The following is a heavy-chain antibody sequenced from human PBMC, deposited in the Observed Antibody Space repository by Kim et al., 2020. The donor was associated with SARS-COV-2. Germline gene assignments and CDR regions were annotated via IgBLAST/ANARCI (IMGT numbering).Heavy chain of an antibody. J-gene: IGHJ4*02. Sequence: LKSRVPISVDTSKTQFSLKLSSVTAADTAVYYCARVRRAVAGSPGSLFDYWGQGTLVTVSS. CDR3: ARVRRAVAGSPGSLFDY. V-gene: IGHV4-39*07. D-gene: IGHD6-19*01.